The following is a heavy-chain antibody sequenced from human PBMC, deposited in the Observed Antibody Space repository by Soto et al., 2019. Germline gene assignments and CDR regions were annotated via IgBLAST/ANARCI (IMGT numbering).Heavy chain of an antibody. CDR1: GFTFSDYS. D-gene: IGHD5-12*01. CDR3: ARGHLVDTKSSYWYFAL. J-gene: IGHJ2*01. V-gene: IGHV3-48*01. CDR2: ISSSSSTI. Sequence: EVQLVESGGGLVQPGGSLRLSCAASGFTFSDYSMNWVRQAPGKGLEWVSYISSSSSTIYYADSVKGRFTISRDNAKNSVYHQMNSLRAEDTAVYSCARGHLVDTKSSYWYFALWGRGTLVPVSS.